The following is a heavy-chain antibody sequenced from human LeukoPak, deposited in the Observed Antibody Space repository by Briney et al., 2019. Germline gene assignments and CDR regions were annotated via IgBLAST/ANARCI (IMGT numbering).Heavy chain of an antibody. Sequence: SETLSLTCAVYGGSFSGYYWSWIRQPPGKGLEWIGEINHSGSTNYNPSLKSRVTISVDTSKNQFSLKLSSVTAADTAAYYCARGLGNYSSVYYYYYGMDVWGKGTTVTVYS. CDR1: GGSFSGYY. J-gene: IGHJ6*04. V-gene: IGHV4-34*01. D-gene: IGHD6-25*01. CDR2: INHSGST. CDR3: ARGLGNYSSVYYYYYGMDV.